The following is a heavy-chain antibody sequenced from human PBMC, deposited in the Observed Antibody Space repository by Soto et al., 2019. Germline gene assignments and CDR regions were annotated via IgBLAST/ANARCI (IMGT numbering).Heavy chain of an antibody. D-gene: IGHD3-10*01. CDR1: GGSISSGGYS. Sequence: QLQLQESGSGLVRPSQTLSLTCAVSGGSISSGGYSWNWIRQPPGKGLEWIGYIYHSGSTLYNPSLKSRVTISVDKSKTQFALKLGSVTAADTSVYYCARDQRAGNWFAPWGQGTLVTVSS. J-gene: IGHJ5*02. CDR2: IYHSGST. V-gene: IGHV4-30-2*01. CDR3: ARDQRAGNWFAP.